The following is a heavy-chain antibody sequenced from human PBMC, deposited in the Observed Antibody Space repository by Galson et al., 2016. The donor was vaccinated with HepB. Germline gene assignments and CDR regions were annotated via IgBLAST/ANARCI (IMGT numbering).Heavy chain of an antibody. CDR3: AKDRYTVTTLFDF. D-gene: IGHD4-17*01. CDR1: GFTFRSCA. Sequence: SLRLSCAASGFTFRSCAMSWVRQAPGKGLEWVSGCSGSGVDTPYADSVKGRFTTSRDNSKNTLHLQMNSLRVEDTAVYYCAKDRYTVTTLFDFWGQGTLVTVSS. V-gene: IGHV3-23*01. J-gene: IGHJ4*02. CDR2: CSGSGVDT.